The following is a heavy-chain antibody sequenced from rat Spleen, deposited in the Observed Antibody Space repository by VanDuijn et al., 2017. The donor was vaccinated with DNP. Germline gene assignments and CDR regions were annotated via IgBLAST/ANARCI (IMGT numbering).Heavy chain of an antibody. CDR1: GFTFSDFG. CDR2: INTGGGTT. CDR3: ARSLLDC. J-gene: IGHJ2*01. D-gene: IGHD2-1*01. V-gene: IGHV5S14*01. Sequence: EVQLVESGGGLVQPGRSLRLSCTASGFTFSDFGMAWVRQTPTKGLEWVASINTGGGTTYYRDSVKGRFTISRDNAKNTQYLQMDSLGSEDTATYYCARSLLDCWGQGVMVTVSS.